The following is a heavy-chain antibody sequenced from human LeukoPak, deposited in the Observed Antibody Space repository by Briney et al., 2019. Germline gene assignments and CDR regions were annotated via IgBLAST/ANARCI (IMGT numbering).Heavy chain of an antibody. Sequence: GGSLRLSCAASGFTFSSYAMSWVRQAPGKGLEWVSAISGSGGSTYYADSVKGRFTISRDNAKNSLYLQMNSLRAEDTAVYYCARARYCSSTSCWGFDYWGQGTLVTVSS. CDR3: ARARYCSSTSCWGFDY. CDR1: GFTFSSYA. D-gene: IGHD2-2*01. CDR2: ISGSGGST. V-gene: IGHV3-23*01. J-gene: IGHJ4*02.